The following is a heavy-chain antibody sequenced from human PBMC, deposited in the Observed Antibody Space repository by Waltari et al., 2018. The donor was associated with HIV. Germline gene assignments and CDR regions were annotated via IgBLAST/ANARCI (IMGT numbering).Heavy chain of an antibody. D-gene: IGHD6-6*01. V-gene: IGHV4-34*01. J-gene: IGHJ4*02. CDR2: INHSGST. Sequence: QVQLQQWGAGLLKPSETLSLTCAVYGGSFSGYYWSWIRQPPGKGLEWIGEINHSGSTNYNPSLKSRVTISVDTSKNQFSLKLSSVTAADTAVYYCARRYSSSSPWYFDYWGQGTLVTVSS. CDR1: GGSFSGYY. CDR3: ARRYSSSSPWYFDY.